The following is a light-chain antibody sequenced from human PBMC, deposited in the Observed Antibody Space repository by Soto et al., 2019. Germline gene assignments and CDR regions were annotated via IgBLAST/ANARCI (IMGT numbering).Light chain of an antibody. V-gene: IGKV3-15*01. CDR1: QSVGSN. Sequence: EVVMTQSPATLSMSPGERATLSCRASQSVGSNLAWYEHRPGQAPRLLIYGASTRATGIPARFSGSGSGTEFTLTISSLQAEDFAFYYCQQYNNWPLTFGQGTKVEIK. CDR2: GAS. J-gene: IGKJ1*01. CDR3: QQYNNWPLT.